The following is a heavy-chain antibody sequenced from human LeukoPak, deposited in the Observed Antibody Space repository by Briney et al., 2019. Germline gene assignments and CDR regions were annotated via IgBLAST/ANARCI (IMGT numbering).Heavy chain of an antibody. Sequence: SVKVSCTASGGTFSSYAISWVRQAPGQGLEWMGGIIPIFGTANYAQKFQGRVTITTDESTSTAYMELSRLRSEDTAVYYCARVRGNYYYYYYMDVWGKGTTVTVSS. J-gene: IGHJ6*03. CDR2: IIPIFGTA. CDR1: GGTFSSYA. D-gene: IGHD3-16*01. CDR3: ARVRGNYYYYYYMDV. V-gene: IGHV1-69*05.